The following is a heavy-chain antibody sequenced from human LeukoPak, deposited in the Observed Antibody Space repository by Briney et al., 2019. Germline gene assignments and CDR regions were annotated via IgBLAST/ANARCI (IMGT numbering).Heavy chain of an antibody. CDR3: TKDYGLDY. D-gene: IGHD4-17*01. CDR1: GFTFSNAW. V-gene: IGHV3-15*01. CDR2: IKSITAGGTT. J-gene: IGHJ4*02. Sequence: GGSLRLSCAASGFTFSNAWMTWVRQAPGKGLEWVGRIKSITAGGTTDYAAPVKGRFTISRDDSKNTLYLKMNSLKSEDTAVYYCTKDYGLDYWGQGTLVTVSS.